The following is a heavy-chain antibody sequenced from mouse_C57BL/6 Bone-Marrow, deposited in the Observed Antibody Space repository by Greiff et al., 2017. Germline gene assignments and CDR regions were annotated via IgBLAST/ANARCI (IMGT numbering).Heavy chain of an antibody. Sequence: QVQLQQSGAELVRPGTSVKVSCKASGYAFTNYLIEWVKQRPGQGLEWIGVINPGSGGTNYNEKFKGKATLTADKSSSTAYMQLSSLTSEDSAVYFCERWRPPFGDWGQGTPVTVSA. CDR3: ERWRPPFGD. V-gene: IGHV1-54*01. J-gene: IGHJ3*01. CDR2: INPGSGGT. CDR1: GYAFTNYL.